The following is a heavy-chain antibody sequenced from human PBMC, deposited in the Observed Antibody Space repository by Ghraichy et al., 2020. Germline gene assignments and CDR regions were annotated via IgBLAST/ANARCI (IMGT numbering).Heavy chain of an antibody. D-gene: IGHD4-17*01. CDR2: IYYSGST. CDR1: GGSISSSSYY. V-gene: IGHV4-39*01. J-gene: IGHJ5*02. Sequence: SETLSLTCTVSGGSISSSSYYWGWIRQPPGKGLEWIGSIYYSGSTYYNPSLKSRVTISVDTSKNQFSLKLSSVTAADTAVYYCARQLDYGDYESGWFDPWGQGTLVTVSS. CDR3: ARQLDYGDYESGWFDP.